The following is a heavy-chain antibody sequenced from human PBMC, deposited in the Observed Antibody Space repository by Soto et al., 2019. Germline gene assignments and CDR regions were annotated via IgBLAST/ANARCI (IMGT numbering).Heavy chain of an antibody. CDR1: GFTFSTYA. CDR3: ARGAPGRDGYNLDFQH. V-gene: IGHV3-21*04. CDR2: ISSSGSFR. D-gene: IGHD5-12*01. Sequence: PGRCLRLSCAPSGFTFSTYAMNWDRRAARKWMEWVSSISSSGSFRYYADSVKGRFTISRDNAKNSLYLQMNSLRAQDTAVYYCARGAPGRDGYNLDFQHWGQGTLVTVSS. J-gene: IGHJ1*01.